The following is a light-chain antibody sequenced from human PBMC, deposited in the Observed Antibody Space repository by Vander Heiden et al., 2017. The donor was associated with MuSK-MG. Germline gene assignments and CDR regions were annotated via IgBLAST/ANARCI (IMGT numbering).Light chain of an antibody. V-gene: IGKV1-39*01. CDR2: AAS. CDR1: QSISSY. Sequence: DIQMTQSPYSLSPSVGDRVTITCRASQSISSYLYWYKQKPWKAPKLLIYAASSLHMGVPSRFSGSGCGTGFTLTISIRQLEDFASYYFQRTDSNPPNTFGQGTPVEIK. CDR3: QRTDSNPPNT. J-gene: IGKJ5*01.